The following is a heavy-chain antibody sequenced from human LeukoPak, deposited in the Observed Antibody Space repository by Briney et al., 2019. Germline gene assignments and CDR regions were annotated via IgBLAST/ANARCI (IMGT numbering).Heavy chain of an antibody. Sequence: ASVKVSCKASGYTFTGYYMHWVRQAPGQGLEWMGWINPNSGGTNYAQKFQGRVAMTRDTSISTAYMELSRLRSDDTAVYYCASWDIVVVPAANSDYWGQGTLVTVSS. CDR2: INPNSGGT. D-gene: IGHD2-2*01. CDR3: ASWDIVVVPAANSDY. J-gene: IGHJ4*02. V-gene: IGHV1-2*02. CDR1: GYTFTGYY.